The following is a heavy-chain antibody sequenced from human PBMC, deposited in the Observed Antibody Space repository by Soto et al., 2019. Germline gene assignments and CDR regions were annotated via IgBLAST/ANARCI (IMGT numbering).Heavy chain of an antibody. V-gene: IGHV1-3*01. CDR1: GYTFTSNA. CDR2: INGGDANT. Sequence: ASVKVSCKASGYTFTSNAIHWMRQAPGQRLEWMGWINGGDANTQYSQNFQDRVTLSRDTSATTAHMELSSLRSEDTAVYYCARGFHGSPDYWGQGNLVTVSS. D-gene: IGHD3-10*01. CDR3: ARGFHGSPDY. J-gene: IGHJ4*02.